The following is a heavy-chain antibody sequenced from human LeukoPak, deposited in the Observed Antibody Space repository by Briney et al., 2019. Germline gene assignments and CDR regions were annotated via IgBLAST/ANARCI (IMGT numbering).Heavy chain of an antibody. V-gene: IGHV4-59*01. J-gene: IGHJ6*03. D-gene: IGHD3-22*01. CDR1: GRSISSYY. Sequence: SETLSLTCTVSGRSISSYYWSWIRQPPGKGLEWIGSIYYSGRTNYNPSLKSRVTISVDTSKNQFSLKLSSVTAADSAAYYCARGYYYDSSGYYYYYYYYMDVWGKGTTVTVSS. CDR3: ARGYYYDSSGYYYYYYYYMDV. CDR2: IYYSGRT.